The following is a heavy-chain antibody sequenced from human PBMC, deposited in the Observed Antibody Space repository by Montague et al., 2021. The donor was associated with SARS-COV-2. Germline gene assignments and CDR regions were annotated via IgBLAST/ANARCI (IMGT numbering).Heavy chain of an antibody. D-gene: IGHD3-10*01. CDR1: GFTFSNYE. Sequence: LRLSCAASGFTFSNYEMNWVRQAPGKGLEWVLYISSSGSTIYYADSVKGRFTISRDNAQNSLYLQMNSLRAEDTGVYYCARDRGYGDFYYYGMDVWGQGTTITVSS. CDR3: ARDRGYGDFYYYGMDV. CDR2: ISSSGSTI. J-gene: IGHJ6*02. V-gene: IGHV3-48*03.